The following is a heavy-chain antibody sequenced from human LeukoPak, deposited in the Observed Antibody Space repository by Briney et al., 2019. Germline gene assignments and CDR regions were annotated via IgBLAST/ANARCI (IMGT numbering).Heavy chain of an antibody. V-gene: IGHV1-18*01. CDR2: ISTDNGDT. Sequence: ASVKASCKASGYPFTTYGINWVRQAPGQGLEWMGWISTDNGDTNYAQKFQDRVIMTTDTSTSTAYIELRSLRSDDTASYYCAREWWGYDVLTGDNWFDPWGQGTLVTVSS. CDR1: GYPFTTYG. J-gene: IGHJ5*02. CDR3: AREWWGYDVLTGDNWFDP. D-gene: IGHD3-9*01.